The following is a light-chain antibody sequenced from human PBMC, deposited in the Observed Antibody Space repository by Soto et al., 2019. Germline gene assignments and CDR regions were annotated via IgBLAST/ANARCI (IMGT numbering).Light chain of an antibody. CDR2: GAS. CDR1: QNVFSN. V-gene: IGKV3-15*01. CDR3: QQINTYPRT. J-gene: IGKJ3*01. Sequence: EIVMTQSPGTLSVSPGERATLSCRASQNVFSNVAWYQQRPGQPPRLLISGASTRATGVSARFSASGSGTDFTLTITSLQSEDFATYYCQQINTYPRTFGPGTKVDFK.